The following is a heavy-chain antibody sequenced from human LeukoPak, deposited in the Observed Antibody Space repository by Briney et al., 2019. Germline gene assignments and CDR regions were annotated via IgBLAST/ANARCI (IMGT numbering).Heavy chain of an antibody. CDR1: GFTFSSYA. CDR3: ARVTSYPTWGAGFDY. CDR2: IYSGGST. Sequence: QAGGSLRLSCAASGFTFSSYAMSWVRQAPGKGLEWVSVIYSGGSTYYADSVKGRFTISRDNSKNTLYLQMNSLRAEDTAVYYCARVTSYPTWGAGFDYWGQGTLVTVSS. D-gene: IGHD1-26*01. J-gene: IGHJ4*02. V-gene: IGHV3-66*01.